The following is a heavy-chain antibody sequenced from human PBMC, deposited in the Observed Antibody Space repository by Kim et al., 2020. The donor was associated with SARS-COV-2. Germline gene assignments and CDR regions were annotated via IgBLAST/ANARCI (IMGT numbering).Heavy chain of an antibody. CDR3: AGQPSNYEVWFDP. D-gene: IGHD4-4*01. J-gene: IGHJ5*02. Sequence: YSPSFQGHVTISADKSISTAYLQWSSLKASDTAMYYCAGQPSNYEVWFDPWGQGTLVTVSS. V-gene: IGHV5-10-1*01.